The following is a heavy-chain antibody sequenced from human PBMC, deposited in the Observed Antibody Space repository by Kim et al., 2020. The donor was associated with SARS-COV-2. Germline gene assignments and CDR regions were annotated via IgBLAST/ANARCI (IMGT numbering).Heavy chain of an antibody. CDR1: GFTFPHYT. Sequence: GGSLRLSCAASGFTFPHYTMHWVRQPPGKGLEWVSLFSWDGVSTSYADSVKGRFTISRDNSKNSLYLQMNSLRTEDTALYYCARGLGTLDHWGKGTLVTVSS. V-gene: IGHV3-43*01. D-gene: IGHD1-1*01. J-gene: IGHJ4*02. CDR2: FSWDGVST. CDR3: ARGLGTLDH.